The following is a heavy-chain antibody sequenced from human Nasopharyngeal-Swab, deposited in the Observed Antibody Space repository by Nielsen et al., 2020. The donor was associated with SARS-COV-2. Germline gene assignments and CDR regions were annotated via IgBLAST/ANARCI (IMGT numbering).Heavy chain of an antibody. CDR2: TNEDETTT. CDR1: GFTFSSYW. J-gene: IGHJ4*02. CDR3: SSDLSGRGDY. V-gene: IGHV3-74*01. Sequence: ESLKTPFDASGFTFSSYWMHWVRQPPGKGLVWVSRTNEDETTTDYANSVKGRFAISRDNAKNTLYLQMNSLRAEDTAIYYCSSDLSGRGDYWGQGTLVTVAS. D-gene: IGHD6-19*01.